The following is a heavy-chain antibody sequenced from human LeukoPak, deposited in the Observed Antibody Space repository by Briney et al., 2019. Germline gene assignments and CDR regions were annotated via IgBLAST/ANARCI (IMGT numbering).Heavy chain of an antibody. J-gene: IGHJ3*02. D-gene: IGHD2-2*01. Sequence: PGGSLRLSCAASGFTFSNAWMSWVRQAPGKGLEWVGRIKSKTDGGTTDYAAPVKGRFTISRDDSKNTLYLQMNSLKTEDTAVYYCTTDFHIVVVSNAFDIWGQGTMVTVSS. CDR1: GFTFSNAW. V-gene: IGHV3-15*01. CDR3: TTDFHIVVVSNAFDI. CDR2: IKSKTDGGTT.